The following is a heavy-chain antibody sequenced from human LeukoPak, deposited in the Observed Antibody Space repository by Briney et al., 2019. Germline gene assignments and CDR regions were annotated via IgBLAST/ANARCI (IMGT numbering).Heavy chain of an antibody. D-gene: IGHD3-10*01. J-gene: IGHJ4*02. V-gene: IGHV3-23*01. CDR3: AKEITMIRGVIKLGFDY. CDR1: GYTFTSYS. CDR2: ISGGGGST. Sequence: GGSLKLSCTASGYTFTSYSMTWVRQAPGKGLEWISIISGGGGSTYYADSVKGRFTISRDNSKNTLYLQMNSLRAEDTAVYYCAKEITMIRGVIKLGFDYWGQGALVTVSS.